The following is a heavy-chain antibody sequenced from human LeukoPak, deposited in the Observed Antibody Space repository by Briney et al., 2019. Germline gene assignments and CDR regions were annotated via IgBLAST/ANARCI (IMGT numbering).Heavy chain of an antibody. D-gene: IGHD7-27*01. Sequence: GSLRLSCVASGFTLSSYWMSWVRQAPGKGLEWIGYIYHSGSTYYNPSLKSRVTISVDRSKNQFSLKLSSVTAADTAVYYCARVLGGDWFDPWGQGTLVTVSS. V-gene: IGHV4-4*02. J-gene: IGHJ5*02. CDR1: GFTLSSYW. CDR2: IYHSGST. CDR3: ARVLGGDWFDP.